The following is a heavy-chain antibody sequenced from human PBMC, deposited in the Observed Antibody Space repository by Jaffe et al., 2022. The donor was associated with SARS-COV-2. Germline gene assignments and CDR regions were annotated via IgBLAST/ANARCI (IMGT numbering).Heavy chain of an antibody. CDR3: ARGRDIVVVPAARKKILKSWYFDL. CDR2: INHSGST. D-gene: IGHD2-2*01. J-gene: IGHJ2*01. CDR1: GGSFSGYY. V-gene: IGHV4-34*01. Sequence: QVQLQQWGAGLLKPSETLSLTCAVYGGSFSGYYWSWIRQPPGKGLEWIGEINHSGSTNYNPSLKSRVTISVDTSKNQFSLKLSSVTAADTAVYYCARGRDIVVVPAARKKILKSWYFDLWGRGTLVTVSS.